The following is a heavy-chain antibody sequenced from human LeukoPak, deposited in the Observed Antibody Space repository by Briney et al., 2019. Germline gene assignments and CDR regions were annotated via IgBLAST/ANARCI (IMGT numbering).Heavy chain of an antibody. CDR1: GFTFSSFA. CDR2: ISWHSENI. Sequence: GGSLRLSCAASGFTFSSFAMSWVRQAPGKGLEWVSGISWHSENIGYADSVKGRFAISRDNAKNSLYLQMNSLRAEDTALYYCVKDVCSSIDECNSVARTFEYYFDYWGQGALVTVSS. V-gene: IGHV3-9*01. CDR3: VKDVCSSIDECNSVARTFEYYFDY. J-gene: IGHJ4*02. D-gene: IGHD6-19*01.